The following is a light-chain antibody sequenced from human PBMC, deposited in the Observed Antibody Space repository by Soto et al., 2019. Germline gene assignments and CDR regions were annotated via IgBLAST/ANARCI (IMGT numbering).Light chain of an antibody. CDR3: MQGLQTPWT. Sequence: DSVMTQSPLSLPVTPGDPASISCRSSQSLLHSNGYTYLDWYLQKPGQSPQLLIYLGSNRASGVPDRFSVSGSGTDFTLKISRVEAEDVGVYYCMQGLQTPWTFGQGTKVEIK. V-gene: IGKV2-28*01. CDR2: LGS. CDR1: QSLLHSNGYTY. J-gene: IGKJ1*01.